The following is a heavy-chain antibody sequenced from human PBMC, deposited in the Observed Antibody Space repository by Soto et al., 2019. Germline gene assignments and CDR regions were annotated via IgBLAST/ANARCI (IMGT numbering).Heavy chain of an antibody. CDR1: GFTFSNYG. J-gene: IGHJ6*02. V-gene: IGHV3-30*18. D-gene: IGHD3-3*01. CDR2: ISSDGSNR. Sequence: QVQLVESGGGVVQPGTSLRLSCAASGFTFSNYGMHWVRQAPGKGLEWVAVISSDGSNRYYGDPVKGRFTISRDDSKNTLYLQMNSLRGEDTALYYCAKAYFDFWSGSHYYQYGMDVWGQGTTVTVSS. CDR3: AKAYFDFWSGSHYYQYGMDV.